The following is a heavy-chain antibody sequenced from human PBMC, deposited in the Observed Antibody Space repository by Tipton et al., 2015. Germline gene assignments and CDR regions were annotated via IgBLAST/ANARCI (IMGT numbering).Heavy chain of an antibody. Sequence: SLRLSCTASGFAFSNYAMSWVRQAPGKGLEWVSAIGGSGGSTYYADSVKGRFSISRDNAKNTLHLQMNSLRAEDTAVYYCARLGGLAADYWGQGTLVTVSS. CDR1: GFAFSNYA. CDR2: IGGSGGST. V-gene: IGHV3-23*01. J-gene: IGHJ4*02. D-gene: IGHD6-25*01. CDR3: ARLGGLAADY.